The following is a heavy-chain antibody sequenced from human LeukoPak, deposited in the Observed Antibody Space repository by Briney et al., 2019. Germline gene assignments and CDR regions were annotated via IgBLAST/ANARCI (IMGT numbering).Heavy chain of an antibody. CDR3: ARVYYDHVMGPTTHFDY. CDR2: INWNGGST. V-gene: IGHV3-20*04. J-gene: IGHJ4*02. Sequence: PGGSLRLSCAASGFTFDDYGMSWVRQAPGKGLEWVSGINWNGGSTVYAGSVKGRFTISRDNAKNSLYLQMNSLRAEDTALYYCARVYYDHVMGPTTHFDYWGQGTLVTVSS. CDR1: GFTFDDYG. D-gene: IGHD3-16*01.